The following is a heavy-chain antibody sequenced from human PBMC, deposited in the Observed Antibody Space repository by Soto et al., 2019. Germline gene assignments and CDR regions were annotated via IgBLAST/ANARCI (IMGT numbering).Heavy chain of an antibody. V-gene: IGHV4-61*01. CDR3: ARALYYYDSSGYYHYYFDY. CDR2: IYYSGST. CDR1: GGSVSSGSYY. Sequence: QVQLQESGPGLVKPSETMSLTCTVSGGSVSSGSYYWSWIRQPPGKGLEWIGYIYYSGSTNYNPSLKSRVTISVDTSKNQFSLKLSSVTAADTAVYYCARALYYYDSSGYYHYYFDYWGQGTLVTVSS. J-gene: IGHJ4*02. D-gene: IGHD3-22*01.